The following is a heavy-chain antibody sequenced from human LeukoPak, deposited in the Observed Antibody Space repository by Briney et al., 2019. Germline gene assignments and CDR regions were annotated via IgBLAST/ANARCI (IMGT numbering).Heavy chain of an antibody. CDR3: ARDRLGIGVDY. CDR1: GGSISSGSYY. Sequence: PSETLSLTCTVSGGSISSGSYYWSWIRQPAGKGLEWIGRIYTSGSTNYNPSLKSRVTISVDTSKNQFSLKLSSVTAADTAVYCCARDRLGIGVDYWGQGTLVTVSS. V-gene: IGHV4-61*02. J-gene: IGHJ4*02. CDR2: IYTSGST. D-gene: IGHD3-9*01.